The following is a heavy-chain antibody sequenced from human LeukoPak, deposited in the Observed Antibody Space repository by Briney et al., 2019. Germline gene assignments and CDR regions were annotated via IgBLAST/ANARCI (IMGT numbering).Heavy chain of an antibody. Sequence: GSLRLSCAASGFTFPRHGINWVRQAPGKGLEWVSGISGSGHRTYYADSVKGRFTISRDNSKSTLYLQMNSLRAEDTAVYYCAKDWGEYFDYVWGSFTSFDSWGQGTLVTVSS. CDR2: ISGSGHRT. CDR1: GFTFPRHG. CDR3: AKDWGEYFDYVWGSFTSFDS. D-gene: IGHD3-16*01. J-gene: IGHJ4*02. V-gene: IGHV3-23*01.